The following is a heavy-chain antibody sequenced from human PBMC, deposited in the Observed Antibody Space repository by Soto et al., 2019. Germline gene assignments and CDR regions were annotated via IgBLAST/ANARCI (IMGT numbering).Heavy chain of an antibody. D-gene: IGHD6-25*01. J-gene: IGHJ4*02. V-gene: IGHV1-46*01. CDR3: ARDVAAAFFDY. CDR2: INPNVGSA. CDR1: GYTFTSYY. Sequence: VASVKVSCKASGYTFTSYYMHWVRRAPGQGLEWMGTINPNVGSASFAQKFQGRVTMTRDTSTSTVYMELSGLRSEDTAVYYCARDVAAAFFDYWGQGTLVTVSS.